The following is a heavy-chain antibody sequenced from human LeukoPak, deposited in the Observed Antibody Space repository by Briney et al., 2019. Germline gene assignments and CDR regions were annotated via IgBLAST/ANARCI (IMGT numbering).Heavy chain of an antibody. CDR3: ARDRPYYDILTGYPKFDY. Sequence: PGGSLRLSCAASGSTFSSYWMHWVRQAPGKGLVWVSRINSDGSSTSYADSVKGRFTISRDNAKNTLYLQMNSLRAEDTAVYYCARDRPYYDILTGYPKFDYWGQGTLVTVSS. V-gene: IGHV3-74*01. CDR1: GSTFSSYW. CDR2: INSDGSST. D-gene: IGHD3-9*01. J-gene: IGHJ4*02.